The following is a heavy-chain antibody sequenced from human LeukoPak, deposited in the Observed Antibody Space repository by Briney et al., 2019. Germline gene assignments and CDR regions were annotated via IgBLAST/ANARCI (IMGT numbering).Heavy chain of an antibody. CDR2: ISYDGSNK. V-gene: IGHV3-30-3*01. D-gene: IGHD3-10*01. Sequence: PGGSLRLSCAASGFTVSTNYLSWVRQAPGKGLEWVAVISYDGSNKYYADSVKGRFTISRDNSKNTLYLQMNSLRAEDTAVYYCARDTDYYGSGSYLGYFDYWGQGTLVTVSS. J-gene: IGHJ4*02. CDR1: GFTVSTNY. CDR3: ARDTDYYGSGSYLGYFDY.